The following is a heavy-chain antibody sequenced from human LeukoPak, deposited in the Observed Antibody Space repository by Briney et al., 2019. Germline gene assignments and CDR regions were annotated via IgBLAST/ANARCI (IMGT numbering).Heavy chain of an antibody. D-gene: IGHD3-10*01. CDR3: ARAPRITMVRGVILNWFDP. CDR2: INPNSGGT. J-gene: IGHJ5*02. V-gene: IGHV1-2*02. Sequence: GASVKVSCEASGYTFTDYYMHWVRQAPGQGLEWMGWINPNSGGTNYAQKFQGRVTMTRDTSISTAYMELSRLRSDDTAVYYCARAPRITMVRGVILNWFDPWGQGTLVTVSS. CDR1: GYTFTDYY.